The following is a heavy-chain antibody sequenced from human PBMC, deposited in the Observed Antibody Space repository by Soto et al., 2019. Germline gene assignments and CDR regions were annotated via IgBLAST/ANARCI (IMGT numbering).Heavy chain of an antibody. Sequence: SETLSLTCTVSGGSISSGGYYWSWIRQHSGKGLEWIGYIYYSGSTYYNPSLKSRVTISVDTSKNQFSLKLSSVTAADTVVYLCARETMEKTYSYDSSGYPRGYFDYWGQGTLVTVSS. J-gene: IGHJ4*02. CDR1: GGSISSGGYY. V-gene: IGHV4-31*03. CDR3: ARETMEKTYSYDSSGYPRGYFDY. D-gene: IGHD3-22*01. CDR2: IYYSGST.